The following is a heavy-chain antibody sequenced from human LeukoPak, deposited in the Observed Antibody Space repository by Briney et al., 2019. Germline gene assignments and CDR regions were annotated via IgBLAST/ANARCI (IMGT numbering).Heavy chain of an antibody. D-gene: IGHD6-19*01. CDR2: ISPSGST. J-gene: IGHJ5*02. CDR3: AKEIGRRSGSDH. Sequence: SETLSLTCAVYGGSFSDYYWSWIRQPPGKGLEWIGEISPSGSTNYKTSLKSRVTISMDTSKNQFSLRLSSVTAADTAVYYCAKEIGRRSGSDHWGQGTLVTVSS. CDR1: GGSFSDYY. V-gene: IGHV4-34*01.